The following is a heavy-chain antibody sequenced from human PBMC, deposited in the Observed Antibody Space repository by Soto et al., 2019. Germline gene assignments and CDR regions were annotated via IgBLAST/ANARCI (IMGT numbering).Heavy chain of an antibody. Sequence: SETLSLTCTVSGGSISSYYWSWIRRPPGKGLEWIGYIYYSGSTNYNPSLKSRVTISVDTSKNQFSLKLSSVTAADTAVYYCARASSSRRYYGIDVWGQGTTVTVSS. CDR3: ARASSSRRYYGIDV. CDR1: GGSISSYY. D-gene: IGHD6-6*01. V-gene: IGHV4-59*12. J-gene: IGHJ6*02. CDR2: IYYSGST.